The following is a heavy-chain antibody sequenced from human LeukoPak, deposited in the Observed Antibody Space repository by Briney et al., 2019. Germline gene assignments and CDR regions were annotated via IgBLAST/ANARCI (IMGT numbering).Heavy chain of an antibody. CDR2: IYASGST. V-gene: IGHV4-4*07. CDR3: ARGAVPLRGVDY. D-gene: IGHD4-17*01. Sequence: SETLSLTCTVSGGSISSYYWTWIRQPAGKGLEWIGRIYASGSTNYNPSLKSRVTMSVDTSKNQFSLKLSSVTAADTAVYYCARGAVPLRGVDYWGQGNQVTVSS. CDR1: GGSISSYY. J-gene: IGHJ4*02.